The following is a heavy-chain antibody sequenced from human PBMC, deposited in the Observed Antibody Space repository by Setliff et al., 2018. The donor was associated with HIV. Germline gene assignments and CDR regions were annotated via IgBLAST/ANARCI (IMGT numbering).Heavy chain of an antibody. CDR2: IYYSETT. CDR1: GGSISSGGYY. J-gene: IGHJ3*02. Sequence: SETLFLTCTVSGGSISSGGYYWSWIRQHPGKGLEWIGYIYYSETTYYNPSLKSRVTISVDKSKNHFSLKLTSVTAADTAVYYCARDQGYSYGSGPFHSWGQGTMVTVSS. D-gene: IGHD5-18*01. CDR3: ARDQGYSYGSGPFHS. V-gene: IGHV4-31*03.